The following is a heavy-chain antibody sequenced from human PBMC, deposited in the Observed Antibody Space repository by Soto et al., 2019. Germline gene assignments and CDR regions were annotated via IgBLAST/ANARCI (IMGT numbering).Heavy chain of an antibody. J-gene: IGHJ1*01. V-gene: IGHV4-59*01. CDR1: GGSISSYY. CDR2: IYYSGST. D-gene: IGHD4-17*01. Sequence: QVQLQESGPGLVKPSETLSLTCTVSGGSISSYYWSWIRQPPGKGLEWIGYIYYSGSTNYTPSLKSRVARSLDTCVTQCSPELNSVTAADTAVYYCATNGEYSEEYCPHWGQGTPVTVSS. CDR3: ATNGEYSEEYCPH.